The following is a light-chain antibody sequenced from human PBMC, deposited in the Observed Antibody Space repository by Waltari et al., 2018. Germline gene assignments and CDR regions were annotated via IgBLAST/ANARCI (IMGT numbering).Light chain of an antibody. CDR2: GAY. J-gene: IGKJ2*02. V-gene: IGKV3-20*01. CDR1: QSISSGS. CDR3: QHYDRSPCI. Sequence: VLTQSPGSQSLSPGERAILSCTASQSISSGSLVWYQQKRGQAPRLVIYGAYRRASGIPDRFSGSGSGTDFTLIISRLEPEDSAVYYCQHYDRSPCIFGQGTNIEIK.